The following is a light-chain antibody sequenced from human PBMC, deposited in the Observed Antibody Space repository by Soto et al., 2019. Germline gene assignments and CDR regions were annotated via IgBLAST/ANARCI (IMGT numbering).Light chain of an antibody. CDR2: GAS. CDR1: QAINIY. J-gene: IGKJ1*01. Sequence: DIQMTQSPSSLSASVGDRVTITCRASQAINIYLAWFQQKPGKVPDLLIYGASTLHSGVPSRFSGSGSGTDFTLTISSLQPEDVATYYCQKYDYAPHTFGQGPRVEIK. CDR3: QKYDYAPHT. V-gene: IGKV1-27*01.